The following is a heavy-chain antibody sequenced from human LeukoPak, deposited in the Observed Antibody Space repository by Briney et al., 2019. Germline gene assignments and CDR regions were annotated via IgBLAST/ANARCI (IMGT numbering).Heavy chain of an antibody. V-gene: IGHV3-13*01. CDR1: GFIFSSHD. CDR2: IGTSADT. Sequence: GGSLRLSCAASGFIFSSHDTHWVRHDTGKGLEWVSTIGTSADTYYPGSVTSRFTISRDNAKNSLYLQMNSLRVGDTAVYYCVREAGPLSAYYGMDVWGQGTTVTVSS. D-gene: IGHD3-16*02. J-gene: IGHJ6*02. CDR3: VREAGPLSAYYGMDV.